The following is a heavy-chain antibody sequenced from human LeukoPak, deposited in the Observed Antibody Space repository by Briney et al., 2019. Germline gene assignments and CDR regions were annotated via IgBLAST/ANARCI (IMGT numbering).Heavy chain of an antibody. Sequence: GGSLRLSCAASGFTFSTYWMHWVRQAPGKGLVWVSRIDGDGSSTKSADSVKGRFAISRDNAKNTLYLQMNSLTAEDTAVYYCARDRGGYFDYWGQGTLVTVSS. V-gene: IGHV3-74*03. D-gene: IGHD3-3*01. CDR2: IDGDGSST. J-gene: IGHJ4*02. CDR3: ARDRGGYFDY. CDR1: GFTFSTYW.